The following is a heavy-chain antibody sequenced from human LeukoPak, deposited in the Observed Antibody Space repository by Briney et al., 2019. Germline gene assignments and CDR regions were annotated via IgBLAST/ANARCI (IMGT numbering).Heavy chain of an antibody. CDR3: ARLFGAPSDY. Sequence: PSETLSLTCAVYGGSFSGYYWSWIRLPPGKGLEWIGEINHSGSTNYNPSLKSRVTISVDTSKNQFSLKLSSVTAADTAVYYCARLFGAPSDYWGQGTLVTVSS. CDR1: GGSFSGYY. V-gene: IGHV4-34*01. J-gene: IGHJ4*02. D-gene: IGHD3-10*02. CDR2: INHSGST.